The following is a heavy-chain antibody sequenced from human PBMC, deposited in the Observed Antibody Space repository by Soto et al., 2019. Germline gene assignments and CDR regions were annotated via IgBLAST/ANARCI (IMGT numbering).Heavy chain of an antibody. D-gene: IGHD3-10*01. CDR1: GFTFSHYV. Sequence: EVQLVESGGGLVQPGGSLRLSCVASGFTFSHYVMSWVRQAPGKGLEWVSGISRNSADTDYADSVKGRFTISRDNSKNTLYLQLNSLRAEDTALYYCVKAGWMVQLFDSWGQGSLVTVSS. CDR2: ISRNSADT. V-gene: IGHV3-23*04. J-gene: IGHJ4*02. CDR3: VKAGWMVQLFDS.